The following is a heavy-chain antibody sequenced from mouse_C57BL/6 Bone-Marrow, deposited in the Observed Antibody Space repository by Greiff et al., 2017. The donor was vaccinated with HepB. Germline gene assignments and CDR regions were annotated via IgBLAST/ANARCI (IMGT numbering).Heavy chain of an antibody. Sequence: EVHLVESGEGLVKPGGSLKLSCAASGFTFSSYAMSWVRQTPEKRLEWVAYISSGGDYIYYADTVKGRFTISRDNARNTLYLQMSSLKSEDTAMYYCTRGYDLYYYAMDYWGQGTSVTVSS. D-gene: IGHD2-3*01. CDR1: GFTFSSYA. CDR3: TRGYDLYYYAMDY. CDR2: ISSGGDYI. V-gene: IGHV5-9-1*02. J-gene: IGHJ4*01.